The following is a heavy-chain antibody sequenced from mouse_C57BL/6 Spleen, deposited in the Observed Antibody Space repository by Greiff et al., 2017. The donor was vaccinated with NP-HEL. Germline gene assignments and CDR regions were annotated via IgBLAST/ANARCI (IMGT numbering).Heavy chain of an antibody. D-gene: IGHD1-1*01. CDR1: GYTFTSYW. V-gene: IGHV1-50*01. CDR2: IDPSDSYT. Sequence: QVQLQQSGAELVKPGASVKLSCKASGYTFTSYWMQWVKQRPGQGLEWIGEIDPSDSYTNYNQKFKGKATLTVDTSSSTAYMQLSSLTSEDSAVYYCARRHYYGSRGWYFDVWGTGTTVTVSS. CDR3: ARRHYYGSRGWYFDV. J-gene: IGHJ1*03.